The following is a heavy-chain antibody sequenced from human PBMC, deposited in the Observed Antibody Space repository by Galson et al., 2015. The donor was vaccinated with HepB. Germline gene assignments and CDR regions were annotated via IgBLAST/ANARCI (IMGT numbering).Heavy chain of an antibody. J-gene: IGHJ4*02. CDR1: GYTFTGYY. CDR2: INPNSGGT. Sequence: SVKVSCKASGYTFTGYYMHWVRQAPGQGLEWMGRINPNSGGTNYAQKFQGRVTMTRDTSISTAYMELSRLRSDDTAVYYCARGNPPLEQPDFDYWGQGTLVTVSS. V-gene: IGHV1-2*06. CDR3: ARGNPPLEQPDFDY. D-gene: IGHD6-13*01.